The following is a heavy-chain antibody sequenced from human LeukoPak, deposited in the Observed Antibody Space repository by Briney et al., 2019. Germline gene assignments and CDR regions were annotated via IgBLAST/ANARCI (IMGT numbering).Heavy chain of an antibody. V-gene: IGHV1-18*01. CDR3: ARVDYDILTGLDAFDI. CDR2: ISAYNGNT. CDR1: GGTFSSYA. D-gene: IGHD3-9*01. J-gene: IGHJ3*02. Sequence: ASVKVSCKASGGTFSSYAISWVRQAPGQGLEWMGWISAYNGNTNYAQKLQGRVTMTTDTSTSTAYMELKSLRSDDTAVYYCARVDYDILTGLDAFDIWGQGTMVTVSS.